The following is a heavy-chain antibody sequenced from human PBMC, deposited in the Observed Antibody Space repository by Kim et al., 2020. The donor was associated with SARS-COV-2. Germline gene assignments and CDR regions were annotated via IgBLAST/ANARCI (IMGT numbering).Heavy chain of an antibody. CDR2: ISSRDGST. V-gene: IGHV3-23*01. D-gene: IGHD2-21*01. CDR1: GFSFSNYA. Sequence: GGSLRLSCAASGFSFSNYAMSWVRQAPGKGLEWVSAISSRDGSTYYADSVKGRFTISRDNSNQTLFLRMRSLRADDTAVYYCATVRLTAEDWGLGTLVTVSS. CDR3: ATVRLTAED. J-gene: IGHJ4*02.